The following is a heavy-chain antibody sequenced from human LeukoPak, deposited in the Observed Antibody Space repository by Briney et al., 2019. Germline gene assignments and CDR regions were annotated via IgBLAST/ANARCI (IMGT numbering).Heavy chain of an antibody. CDR3: ARGGVYNYDRIDS. V-gene: IGHV4-59*11. CDR1: GGSISSHY. J-gene: IGHJ4*02. CDR2: MYNGGAT. D-gene: IGHD5-18*01. Sequence: KPSETLSLTCTVSGGSISSHYWSWFRQPPGTGLEWIGYMYNGGATNYNPSLKSRVSISVDTSNNQFSLRLASVTAADTAVYYCARGGVYNYDRIDSWGQGTLVTVSS.